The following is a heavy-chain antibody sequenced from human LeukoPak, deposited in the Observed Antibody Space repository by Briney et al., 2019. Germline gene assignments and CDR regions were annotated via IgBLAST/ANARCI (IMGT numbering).Heavy chain of an antibody. Sequence: ASVKVSCKASGYTFTGSFMHWLRQAPGQGIEWVGWINPNTGGTNYAQKFQGRVTMTRDTSITTAYMELSRLRSDDTAVYYCARLMVAVDAFDIWGQGTMVTVSS. D-gene: IGHD4/OR15-4a*01. CDR2: INPNTGGT. CDR1: GYTFTGSF. J-gene: IGHJ3*02. V-gene: IGHV1-2*02. CDR3: ARLMVAVDAFDI.